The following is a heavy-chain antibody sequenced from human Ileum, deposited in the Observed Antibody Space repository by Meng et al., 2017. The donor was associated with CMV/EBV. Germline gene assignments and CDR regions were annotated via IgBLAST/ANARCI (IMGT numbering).Heavy chain of an antibody. CDR1: GFTFSNFA. V-gene: IGHV3-23*03. Sequence: SGFTFSNFAMSWVRQPPGKGLEWVSVSYIGASSPSYADAVKGRFAVSRDNSKNTVYLQMTSLRGEDTAVYYCAKNVAAVPASTDHFDYWGQGTLVTVSS. D-gene: IGHD2-2*01. CDR3: AKNVAAVPASTDHFDY. CDR2: SYIGASSP. J-gene: IGHJ4*02.